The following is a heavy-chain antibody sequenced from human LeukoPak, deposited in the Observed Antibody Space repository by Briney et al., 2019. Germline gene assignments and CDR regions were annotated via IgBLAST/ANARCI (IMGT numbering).Heavy chain of an antibody. V-gene: IGHV1-69*05. CDR2: IFPIFGTA. J-gene: IGHJ4*02. D-gene: IGHD6-13*01. CDR3: ARSADTIAAAGTPFDY. CDR1: GGTFSSYA. Sequence: ASVKVSCKASGGTFSSYAISWVRQAPGQGLEWMGGIFPIFGTANYAQKFQGRVTITTDESTSTAYMELSSLRSEDTAVYYCARSADTIAAAGTPFDYWGQGTLVTVSS.